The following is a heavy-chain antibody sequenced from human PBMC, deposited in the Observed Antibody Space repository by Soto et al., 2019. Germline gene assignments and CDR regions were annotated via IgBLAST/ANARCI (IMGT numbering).Heavy chain of an antibody. D-gene: IGHD3-16*01. J-gene: IGHJ5*02. CDR3: ARIPNYYQYDWFDP. CDR2: IYWDDDK. V-gene: IGHV2-5*02. Sequence: QITLKESGPTLVKPTQTLTLTCTFSGFSLTTRGVGVGWIRQPPGKALECLALIYWDDDKRYSPSLQSRLSTTKDTSKNQVVLTMTNVDPVDTATYYCARIPNYYQYDWFDPWGQGPLVSVSS. CDR1: GFSLTTRGVG.